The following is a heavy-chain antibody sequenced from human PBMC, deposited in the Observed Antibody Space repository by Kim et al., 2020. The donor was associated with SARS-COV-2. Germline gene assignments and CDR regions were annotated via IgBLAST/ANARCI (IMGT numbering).Heavy chain of an antibody. V-gene: IGHV4-39*02. D-gene: IGHD3-10*01. Sequence: SETLSLTCTVSGGSISSSSYYWGWIRQPPGKGLEWIGGIYYSGSTYYNPSLKSRVTISVDTSKNQFSLKLSSVTAADTAVYYCAGDYDYYGSPYNWFDPWGQGTLVTVSS. J-gene: IGHJ5*02. CDR1: GGSISSSSYY. CDR3: AGDYDYYGSPYNWFDP. CDR2: IYYSGST.